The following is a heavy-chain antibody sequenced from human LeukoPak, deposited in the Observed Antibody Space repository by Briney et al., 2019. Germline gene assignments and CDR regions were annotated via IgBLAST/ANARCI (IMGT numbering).Heavy chain of an antibody. J-gene: IGHJ4*02. Sequence: ASVKVSCKASGYTFTSHFMHWVRQAPGQGLEWMGIINPSGGSTSYAQKFQGRVTMTRDMSTSTVYMELSSLRSEDTAVYYCARNLYYDYVWGSYLDYWGQGTLVTVSS. CDR1: GYTFTSHF. CDR3: ARNLYYDYVWGSYLDY. CDR2: INPSGGST. V-gene: IGHV1-46*01. D-gene: IGHD3-16*02.